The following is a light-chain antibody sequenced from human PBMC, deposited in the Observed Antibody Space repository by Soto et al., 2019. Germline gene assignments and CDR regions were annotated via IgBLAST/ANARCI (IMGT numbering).Light chain of an antibody. CDR1: QSISSE. Sequence: EIVMTQSPATLSVSPGESATLSCRASQSISSELAWYQQKPGQPPRLLIYGASTRATGVPARFTGSGSGADFTLTISGLQCEDFPVYYCQQCHNWPLTFGQGTRLEI. CDR3: QQCHNWPLT. J-gene: IGKJ2*01. CDR2: GAS. V-gene: IGKV3-15*01.